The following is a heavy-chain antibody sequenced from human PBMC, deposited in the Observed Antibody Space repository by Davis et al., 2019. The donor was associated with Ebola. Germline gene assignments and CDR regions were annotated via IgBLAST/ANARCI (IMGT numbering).Heavy chain of an antibody. Sequence: PGGSLRLSCKGSGYSFTSYWIGWVRQMPGKGLEWMGIIYPGDSDTRYSPSFQGQVTISADKSISTAYLQWSSLKASDTAMDYCARHEVGYYFDYWGQGTLVTVSS. D-gene: IGHD2-2*01. CDR3: ARHEVGYYFDY. CDR2: IYPGDSDT. J-gene: IGHJ4*02. V-gene: IGHV5-51*01. CDR1: GYSFTSYW.